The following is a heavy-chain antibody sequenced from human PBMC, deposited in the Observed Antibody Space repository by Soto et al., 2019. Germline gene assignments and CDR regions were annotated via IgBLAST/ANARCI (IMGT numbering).Heavy chain of an antibody. V-gene: IGHV4-4*02. CDR3: ARRYFYDNRGIDP. CDR2: ITYSGAI. Sequence: PSETLSLTCSISGDSISTNNWYTWVRQAPGRGLEWIGEITYSGAIYYNPSLKSRVTMPLDKTKNHFSLKVTSVTAADTAIYYCARRYFYDNRGIDPCGQRIQVTVSS. CDR1: GDSISTNNW. J-gene: IGHJ5*02. D-gene: IGHD2-21*01.